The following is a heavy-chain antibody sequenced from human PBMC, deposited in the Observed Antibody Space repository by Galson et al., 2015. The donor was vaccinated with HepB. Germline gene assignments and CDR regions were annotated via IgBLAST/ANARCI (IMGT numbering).Heavy chain of an antibody. CDR2: IIPIFGTA. Sequence: SCKASGGTFSSYAISWVRQAPGQGLEWMGGIIPIFGTANYAQKFQGRVTITADESTSTAYMELSSLRSEDTAVYYCASSGRGTMVRGVYYYYYGMDVWGQGTTVTVSS. CDR1: GGTFSSYA. J-gene: IGHJ6*02. CDR3: ASSGRGTMVRGVYYYYYGMDV. V-gene: IGHV1-69*01. D-gene: IGHD3-10*01.